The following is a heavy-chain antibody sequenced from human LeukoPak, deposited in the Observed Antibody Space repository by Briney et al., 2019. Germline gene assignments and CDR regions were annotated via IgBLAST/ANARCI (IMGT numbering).Heavy chain of an antibody. Sequence: PSETLSLTCAVYGGSFSGYYWSWIRQPPGKGLEWIGYIYYSGSTTYNPSLKSRVTISVDTSKNQFSLKLSSVTAADTAVYYCARAVEGGYSSSSWGYYYYMDVWGKGTTVTVSS. CDR1: GGSFSGYY. CDR3: ARAVEGGYSSSSWGYYYYMDV. V-gene: IGHV4-59*01. D-gene: IGHD6-6*01. J-gene: IGHJ6*03. CDR2: IYYSGST.